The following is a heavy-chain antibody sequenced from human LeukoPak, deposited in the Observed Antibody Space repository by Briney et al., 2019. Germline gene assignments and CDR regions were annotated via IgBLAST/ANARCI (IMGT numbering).Heavy chain of an antibody. D-gene: IGHD2-2*01. J-gene: IGHJ5*02. CDR3: SRGDCTSTTCHNWFDP. V-gene: IGHV3-74*01. CDR2: NDSDGSIT. Sequence: GGSLRLSCAASGFTFSRYWMHWVRQAPGTGLVWVSRNDSDGSITDYADSVKGRFTISRDNAKNTLYLQMNSLRADDTAVYYCSRGDCTSTTCHNWFDPWGQGTLVTVSS. CDR1: GFTFSRYW.